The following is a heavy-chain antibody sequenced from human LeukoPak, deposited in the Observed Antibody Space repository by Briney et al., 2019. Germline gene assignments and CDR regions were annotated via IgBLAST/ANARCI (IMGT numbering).Heavy chain of an antibody. CDR1: GFTFSSYA. Sequence: GWSLRLSCAASGFTFSSYAMHWVRQAPGKGLEWVAVISYDGSNKYYADSVKGRFTISRDNSKNTLYLQMTSLRAEDTAVYYCARDGDSSGSLAFDIWGQGTMVTVSS. CDR3: ARDGDSSGSLAFDI. CDR2: ISYDGSNK. V-gene: IGHV3-30*04. D-gene: IGHD3-22*01. J-gene: IGHJ3*02.